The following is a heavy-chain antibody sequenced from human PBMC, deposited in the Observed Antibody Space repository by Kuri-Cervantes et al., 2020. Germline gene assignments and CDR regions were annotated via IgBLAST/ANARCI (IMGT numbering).Heavy chain of an antibody. CDR1: GFTFSSYG. CDR3: ARDWYYYDSSGYYDPYYYYYYGMDV. V-gene: IGHV3-33*01. Sequence: LSLTCAASGFTFSSYGMHWVRQAPGKGLEWVAVIWYDGSNKYYADSVKGRFTISRDNSKNTLYLQMNSLRAEDTAVYYCARDWYYYDSSGYYDPYYYYYYGMDVWGQGTTVTVSS. CDR2: IWYDGSNK. D-gene: IGHD3-22*01. J-gene: IGHJ6*02.